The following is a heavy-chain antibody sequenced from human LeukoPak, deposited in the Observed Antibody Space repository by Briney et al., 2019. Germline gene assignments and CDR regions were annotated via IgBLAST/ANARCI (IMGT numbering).Heavy chain of an antibody. CDR3: ARVGSGSSWFGGAYYGMDV. V-gene: IGHV3-13*04. D-gene: IGHD6-13*01. CDR1: GFTFSSYD. Sequence: GGSLRLSCAASGFTFSSYDMHWVRQAPGKGLEWVSAICTAGDTYYPGSVKGRFTISRENAKNSLYLQMNSLRAGDTAVYYCARVGSGSSWFGGAYYGMDVWGQGTTVTVPS. CDR2: ICTAGDT. J-gene: IGHJ6*02.